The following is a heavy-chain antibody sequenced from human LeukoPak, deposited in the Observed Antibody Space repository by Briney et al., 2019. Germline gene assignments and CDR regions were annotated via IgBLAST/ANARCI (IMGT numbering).Heavy chain of an antibody. V-gene: IGHV4-59*11. CDR3: ARDRGEGIVGTFDY. CDR2: IFYSGNT. CDR1: GGSISNHY. D-gene: IGHD1-26*01. Sequence: SETLSLTCTVSGGSISNHYWSWIRQPPGKGLVWIGYIFYSGNTHYNPSLKSRVTMSVDTSKNQFSLRLSSVTPADTAVYYCARDRGEGIVGTFDYWGQGTLVTVSS. J-gene: IGHJ4*02.